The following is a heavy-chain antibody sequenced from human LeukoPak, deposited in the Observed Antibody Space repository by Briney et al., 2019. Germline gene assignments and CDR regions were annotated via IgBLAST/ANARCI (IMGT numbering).Heavy chain of an antibody. CDR3: ARDISYYDSSGYFMETRDD. D-gene: IGHD3-22*01. CDR2: ISSSSSYI. Sequence: SGGSLRLSCAASGFTVSSKSMNWVRQAPGKGLEWVSFISSSSSYIYYADSVKGRFTISRDNAKNSLYLQMNSLRAEDTAVYYCARDISYYDSSGYFMETRDDWGQGTLVTVSS. V-gene: IGHV3-21*01. J-gene: IGHJ4*02. CDR1: GFTVSSKS.